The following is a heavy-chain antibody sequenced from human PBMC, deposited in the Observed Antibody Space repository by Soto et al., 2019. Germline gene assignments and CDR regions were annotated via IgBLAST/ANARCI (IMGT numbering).Heavy chain of an antibody. V-gene: IGHV3-11*06. CDR1: GFTFSDYY. D-gene: IGHD1-1*01. Sequence: GGSLRLSCAASGFTFSDYYMSCVRQAPGRGLEWISYSSTSGTFARYATSVKGRFSISRDNANNSLYLEMNSLRVEDTAVYYCARSGDNFNVLDYWGQGTQVTVSS. CDR3: ARSGDNFNVLDY. J-gene: IGHJ4*02. CDR2: SSTSGTFA.